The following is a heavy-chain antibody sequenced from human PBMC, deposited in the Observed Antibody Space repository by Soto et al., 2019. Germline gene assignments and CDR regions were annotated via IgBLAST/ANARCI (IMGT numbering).Heavy chain of an antibody. CDR2: INHSGST. J-gene: IGHJ6*02. D-gene: IGHD5-18*01. V-gene: IGHV4-34*01. CDR1: GGSFSGHY. Sequence: SETLSLTCAVYGGSFSGHYWSWIRQPPGKGLEWIGEINHSGSTNSNPSLKSRVTISVDTSKNQFSLKLSSVTAADTAVYYCARGQRNTAMLLSQYYYYGMDVWGQGTTVTVS. CDR3: ARGQRNTAMLLSQYYYYGMDV.